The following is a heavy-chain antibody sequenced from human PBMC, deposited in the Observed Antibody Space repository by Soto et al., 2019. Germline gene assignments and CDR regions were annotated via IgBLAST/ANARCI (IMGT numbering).Heavy chain of an antibody. J-gene: IGHJ6*02. CDR2: ISGSGGSK. D-gene: IGHD5-18*01. V-gene: IGHV3-23*01. CDR1: GFTFSSYA. CDR3: ARVLFSYGPYYYYYGMDV. Sequence: GGSLRLSCAASGFTFSSYAMSWVRQAPGKGLEWVSAISGSGGSKYYADSVKGRFTISRDNSKNTLYLQMNSLRAEDTAVYYCARVLFSYGPYYYYYGMDVWGQGTTVTVSS.